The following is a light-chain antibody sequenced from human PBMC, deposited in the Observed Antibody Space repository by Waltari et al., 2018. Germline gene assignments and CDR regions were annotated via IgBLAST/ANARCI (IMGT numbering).Light chain of an antibody. CDR1: SSDAGNYNL. Sequence: QSGLTQPASVSGSPGQSITISCTGTSSDAGNYNLGSWYQQYAGKAPKLMVYEVTKRASVVSDRFSGSKSGNTASLTISGLQSEDEADYYCCSYVGLGIYVFGTGTKVTVL. CDR2: EVT. CDR3: CSYVGLGIYV. J-gene: IGLJ1*01. V-gene: IGLV2-23*02.